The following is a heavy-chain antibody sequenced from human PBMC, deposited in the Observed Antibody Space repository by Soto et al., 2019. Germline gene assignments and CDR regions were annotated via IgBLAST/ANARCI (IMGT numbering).Heavy chain of an antibody. CDR1: GFTVGSNY. V-gene: IGHV3-53*01. D-gene: IGHD3-22*01. CDR3: ARARYYYDSSGYYYDY. J-gene: IGHJ4*02. Sequence: GGSLRLSCAASGFTVGSNYMSWVRQAPGKGLEWVSVIYSGGSTYYADSVKGRFTISRDNSKNTLYLQMNSLRAEDTAVYYCARARYYYDSSGYYYDYWGQGTLVTVSS. CDR2: IYSGGST.